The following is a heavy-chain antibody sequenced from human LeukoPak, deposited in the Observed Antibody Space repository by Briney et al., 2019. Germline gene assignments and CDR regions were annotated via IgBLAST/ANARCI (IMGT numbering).Heavy chain of an antibody. D-gene: IGHD6-19*01. Sequence: GGSLRLSCAASGFTFDDYAMHWVRQAPGKGLEWVSGNSWNSATIDYADSVKGRFSISRDNSKNYLYLQMNSLRAEDTAFYYCAKAVSSGTGTYYFDYWGQGTLVTVSS. CDR2: NSWNSATI. V-gene: IGHV3-9*01. CDR3: AKAVSSGTGTYYFDY. CDR1: GFTFDDYA. J-gene: IGHJ4*02.